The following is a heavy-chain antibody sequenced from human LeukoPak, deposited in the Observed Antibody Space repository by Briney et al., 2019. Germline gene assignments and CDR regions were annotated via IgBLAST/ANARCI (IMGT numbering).Heavy chain of an antibody. CDR2: ISGSGGST. D-gene: IGHD3-9*01. J-gene: IGHJ4*02. CDR3: AKIGFPFDHFDY. CDR1: GVTFSSYA. V-gene: IGHV3-23*01. Sequence: GGSLRLSCAASGVTFSSYAMSWVRRAPGKGLEWVSAISGSGGSTYYADSVKGRFTISRDNSKNTLYLQMNSLRAEDTAVYYCAKIGFPFDHFDYWGRGTLVTVSS.